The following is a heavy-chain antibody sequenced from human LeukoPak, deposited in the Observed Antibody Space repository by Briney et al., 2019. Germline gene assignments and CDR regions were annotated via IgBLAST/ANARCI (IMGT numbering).Heavy chain of an antibody. CDR2: IYSSGST. D-gene: IGHD4-11*01. J-gene: IGHJ6*03. Sequence: SETLSLTCTVSGGSIGGYYWSWIRQPAGKGLDWIGRIYSSGSTNYNPSLKSRVTMSVDTSKNQFSLKLSSVTAADTAVYYCARNRGSTVTTDPYYYYYMDVWGKGATVTVSS. V-gene: IGHV4-4*07. CDR1: GGSIGGYY. CDR3: ARNRGSTVTTDPYYYYYMDV.